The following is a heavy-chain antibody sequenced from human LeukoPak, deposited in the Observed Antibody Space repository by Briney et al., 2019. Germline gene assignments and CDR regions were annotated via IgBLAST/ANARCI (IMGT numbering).Heavy chain of an antibody. Sequence: GGSLRLSCAASGFTFSSYGMHWVRQAPGKGLEWVAVIWYDGSNKYYADSVKGRFTISRDNSKNTVYLQMNSLRAEDTALYYCTTESFHYWGQGSLVAVSS. CDR1: GFTFSSYG. CDR2: IWYDGSNK. J-gene: IGHJ4*02. CDR3: TTESFHY. V-gene: IGHV3-33*01. D-gene: IGHD3-10*01.